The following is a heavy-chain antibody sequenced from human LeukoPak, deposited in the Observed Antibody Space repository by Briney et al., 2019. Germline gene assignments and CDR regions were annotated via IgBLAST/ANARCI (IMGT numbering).Heavy chain of an antibody. CDR2: IYENDEK. Sequence: KESGPALVNPTQTLTLTSTFSGFSFSSGGVGVGWIRQPPGGALEWLGVIYENDEKLYSSSLQNRLSITKDTSKNQVVLTMANMDPVDTATYYCAHRHRGVASDIWGQGTMVTVSS. J-gene: IGHJ3*02. CDR3: AHRHRGVASDI. CDR1: GFSFSSGGVG. D-gene: IGHD2-15*01. V-gene: IGHV2-5*01.